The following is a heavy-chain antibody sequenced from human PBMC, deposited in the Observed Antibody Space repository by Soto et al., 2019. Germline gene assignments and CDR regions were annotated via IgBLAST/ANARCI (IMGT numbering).Heavy chain of an antibody. J-gene: IGHJ6*03. Sequence: SETLSLTWTVSCGNISSLYCRRILQHPGKGLEWIGYIYYSGSTNYNPSLKSRVTISVDTSKNQFSLKLSSVTAADTAVYYCARHVKTEYYDFWSGTYYYMDVWGKGTTVTVSS. CDR1: CGNISSLY. CDR3: ARHVKTEYYDFWSGTYYYMDV. V-gene: IGHV4-59*08. D-gene: IGHD3-3*01. CDR2: IYYSGST.